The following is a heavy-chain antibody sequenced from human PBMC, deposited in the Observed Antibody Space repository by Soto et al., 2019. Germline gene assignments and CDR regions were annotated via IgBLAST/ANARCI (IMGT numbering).Heavy chain of an antibody. J-gene: IGHJ3*01. CDR2: IFHGGNT. D-gene: IGHD2-15*01. Sequence: SETLSLTCAVSGFFISSGNYLGWIRKPPGKGLEWIGSIFHGGNTYYNPSLKSRVTISVDMSKNQFSLKLNSVTAADTAVYYCARARWYDAFDVWGQGTVVTVSS. V-gene: IGHV4-38-2*01. CDR1: GFFISSGNY. CDR3: ARARWYDAFDV.